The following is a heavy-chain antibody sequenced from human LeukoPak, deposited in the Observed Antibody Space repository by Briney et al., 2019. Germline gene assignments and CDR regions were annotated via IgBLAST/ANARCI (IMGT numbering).Heavy chain of an antibody. CDR3: ASGRNYNWFDP. J-gene: IGHJ5*02. CDR2: IYYTGST. CDR1: GGSISIGTTTYY. D-gene: IGHD1-26*01. Sequence: SETLSLTCTVSGGSISIGTTTYYWGWIRQPPGKGLEWIGSIYYTGSTYYSPSLKSRVTISVDTSKNQFSLKLNSVTAADTAVYYCASGRNYNWFDPWGQGTLVTVSS. V-gene: IGHV4-39*01.